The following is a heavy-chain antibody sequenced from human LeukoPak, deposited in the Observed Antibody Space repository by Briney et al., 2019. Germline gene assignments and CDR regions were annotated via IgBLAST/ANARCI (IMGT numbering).Heavy chain of an antibody. Sequence: GGSLRLSCAASGFTFSSYGMHWVCQGPADGLGRVAVISYDGSNKYNADSEKGRFTISRDNSKNALYLQMNSLRAEDTAVYYCAKDSMRYCSSTSCLGRLDPWGQGTLVTVSS. CDR3: AKDSMRYCSSTSCLGRLDP. J-gene: IGHJ5*02. D-gene: IGHD2-2*01. V-gene: IGHV3-30*18. CDR1: GFTFSSYG. CDR2: ISYDGSNK.